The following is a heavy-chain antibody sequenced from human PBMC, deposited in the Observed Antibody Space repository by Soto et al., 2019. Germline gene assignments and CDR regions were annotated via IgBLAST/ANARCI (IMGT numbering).Heavy chain of an antibody. CDR1: GFTLNDYY. CDR3: ARDGYPKNGRIGF. D-gene: IGHD6-25*01. CDR2: ISSRGSTI. V-gene: IGHV3-11*01. J-gene: IGHJ4*02. Sequence: QVHLVESGGGLVKPGGSLRLSCVASGFTLNDYYVSWIRQAPGKGLEWISYISSRGSTIYYADSLKGRFTVSREHANNSVILQINSLRVEDTAMYFCARDGYPKNGRIGFWGQGALFTVSS.